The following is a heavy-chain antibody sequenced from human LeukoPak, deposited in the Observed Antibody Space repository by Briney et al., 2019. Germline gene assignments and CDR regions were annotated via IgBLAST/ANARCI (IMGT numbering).Heavy chain of an antibody. CDR1: GGSISSYY. V-gene: IGHV4-59*01. CDR2: IYYSGST. Sequence: PSETLSLTCTVSGGSISSYYLTWFRQPPGKGLEWVGYIYYSGSTNYNPSLKSRVTISVDTSKNQFSLKLSSVTAADTAVYYCARARYGSGTINDYWGQGTLVTVSS. CDR3: ARARYGSGTINDY. J-gene: IGHJ4*02. D-gene: IGHD3-10*01.